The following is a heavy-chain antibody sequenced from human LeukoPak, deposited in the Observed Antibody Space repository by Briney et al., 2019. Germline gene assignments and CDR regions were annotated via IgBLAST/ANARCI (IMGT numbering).Heavy chain of an antibody. CDR3: AKDLNYHGYYFDY. V-gene: IGHV3-23*01. CDR2: ISGSGGST. J-gene: IGHJ4*02. Sequence: RPGGSLRLSCAASGFTFSSYAMSWVRQAPGKGLEWVSAISGSGGSTYYADSVEGRFTISRDNSKNTLYLQMNSLRAEDTAVYYCAKDLNYHGYYFDYWGQGTLVTVSS. CDR1: GFTFSSYA. D-gene: IGHD3-10*01.